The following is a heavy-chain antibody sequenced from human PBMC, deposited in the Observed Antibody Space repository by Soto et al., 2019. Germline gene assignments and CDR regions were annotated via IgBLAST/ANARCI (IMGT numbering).Heavy chain of an antibody. CDR1: GGSFSGYY. CDR2: INHSGST. V-gene: IGHV4-34*01. Sequence: PSETLSLTCAVYGGSFSGYYWSWIRQSPGKGLEWIGEINHSGSTNYNPSLKSRVTTSVDTSRNQFSLKLSSVTVADTAVYYCARENYDYIWGSYRYKWFDSWGQGTLVTVSS. D-gene: IGHD3-16*02. CDR3: ARENYDYIWGSYRYKWFDS. J-gene: IGHJ5*01.